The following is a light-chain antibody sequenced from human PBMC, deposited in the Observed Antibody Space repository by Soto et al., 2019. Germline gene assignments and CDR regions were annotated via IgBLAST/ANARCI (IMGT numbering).Light chain of an antibody. CDR3: SSYAGSSNV. V-gene: IGLV2-8*01. CDR2: EVN. J-gene: IGLJ1*01. Sequence: QSALAQPPSASGSPGQSVAISCTVTSSDVGGYNYVSWYQQHPGKAPKLMIYEVNKRPSGVPDRFSGSKSGNTASLTVSGLQAEDEADYYCSSYAGSSNVFGTGTKV. CDR1: SSDVGGYNY.